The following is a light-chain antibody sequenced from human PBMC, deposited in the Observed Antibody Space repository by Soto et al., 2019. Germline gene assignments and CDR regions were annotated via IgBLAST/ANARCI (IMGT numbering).Light chain of an antibody. CDR2: AAS. V-gene: IGKV1-8*01. Sequence: AIRMTQSPSSLSASTGDRVTITCRASQGISSYLAWYQQKPGKAPKLLIYAASTLQSGVPSRFSGSGSGTDFTLTISCLQSEDFATYYCQQYYSYPREPITFGQGTRLEIK. J-gene: IGKJ5*01. CDR3: QQYYSYPREPIT. CDR1: QGISSY.